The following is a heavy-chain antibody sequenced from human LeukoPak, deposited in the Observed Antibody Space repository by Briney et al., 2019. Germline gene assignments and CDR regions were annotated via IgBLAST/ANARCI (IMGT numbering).Heavy chain of an antibody. CDR3: ARFLRTVWELPYY. CDR2: IYHDGNT. Sequence: SETLSLTCSVSGYSISSGYYWGWIRQPPGKGLEWIGNIYHDGNTYYNPSLKSQVTISVDTSKNQFSLRLSSVTAADTAVYCARFLRTVWELPYYWGPGTLVTVSS. J-gene: IGHJ4*02. CDR1: GYSISSGYY. D-gene: IGHD1-26*01. V-gene: IGHV4-38-2*02.